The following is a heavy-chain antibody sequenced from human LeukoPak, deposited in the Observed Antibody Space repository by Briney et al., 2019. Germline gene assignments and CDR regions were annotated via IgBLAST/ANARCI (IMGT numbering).Heavy chain of an antibody. Sequence: GGSLRLSCVTSGFIFSDYWMGWVRQAPGKGPEWVASIKPDGNEQYYVDSVRGRFTISRDNSKDSLFLQMDSLRDDDTAVYYCGRERVSAYDYWGQGSLATVSS. CDR3: GRERVSAYDY. J-gene: IGHJ4*02. V-gene: IGHV3-7*01. CDR1: GFIFSDYW. CDR2: IKPDGNEQ.